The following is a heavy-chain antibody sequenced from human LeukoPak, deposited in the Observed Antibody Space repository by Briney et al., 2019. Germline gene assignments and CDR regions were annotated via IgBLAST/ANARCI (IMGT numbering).Heavy chain of an antibody. CDR3: ARGIAVAGTGMGWYFDL. D-gene: IGHD6-19*01. V-gene: IGHV1-2*04. CDR2: INPNSGGT. Sequence: ASVTVSCKASGYTFTGYYMHWVRQAPGQGLEWMGWINPNSGGTNYAQKFQGWVTMTRDTSISTAYMELSRLRSDDTAVYYCARGIAVAGTGMGWYFDLWGRGTLVTVSS. CDR1: GYTFTGYY. J-gene: IGHJ2*01.